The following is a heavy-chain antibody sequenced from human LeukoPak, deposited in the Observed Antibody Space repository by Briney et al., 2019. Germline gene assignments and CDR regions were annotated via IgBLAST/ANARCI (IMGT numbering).Heavy chain of an antibody. J-gene: IGHJ4*02. CDR2: IKSKTDGGTT. Sequence: GGSLRLSCAASGFIVSSNYMSWVRQAPGKGLEWVGRIKSKTDGGTTDYAAPVKGRFTISRDDSKNTLYLQMNSLKTEDTAVYYCTTEYFFDYWGQGTLVTVSS. D-gene: IGHD2/OR15-2a*01. CDR1: GFIVSSNY. V-gene: IGHV3-15*01. CDR3: TTEYFFDY.